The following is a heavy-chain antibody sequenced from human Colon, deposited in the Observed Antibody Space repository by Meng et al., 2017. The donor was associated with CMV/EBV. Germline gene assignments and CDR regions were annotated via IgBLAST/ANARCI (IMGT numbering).Heavy chain of an antibody. CDR1: GFSFSDYY. CDR3: ARGGEMNHDY. CDR2: ITSSGNNL. Sequence: GGSLRLSCAASGFSFSDYYMNWIRQAPGKGLEWISYITSSGNNLYYVDSVKGRFTISKDNVKKLLYLQMNSLRVEDTAVYYCARGGEMNHDYWGQGTLVTVSS. D-gene: IGHD1-14*01. V-gene: IGHV3-11*01. J-gene: IGHJ4*02.